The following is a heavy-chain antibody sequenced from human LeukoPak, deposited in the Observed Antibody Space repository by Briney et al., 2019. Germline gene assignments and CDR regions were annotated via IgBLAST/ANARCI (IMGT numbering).Heavy chain of an antibody. CDR2: ISSNGGST. CDR1: GFTFSSYA. D-gene: IGHD1-26*01. CDR3: ARDHGSSDAFDI. J-gene: IGHJ3*02. Sequence: PGGSLRLSCAASGFTFSSYAMHWVRQAPGKGLEYVSAISSNGGSTYYANSVKGRFTISRDNSKNTLYLQMGSLRAEDMAVYYCARDHGSSDAFDIWGQGTMVTVSS. V-gene: IGHV3-64*01.